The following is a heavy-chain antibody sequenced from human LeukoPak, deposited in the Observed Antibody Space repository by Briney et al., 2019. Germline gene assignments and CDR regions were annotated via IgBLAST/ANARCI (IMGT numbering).Heavy chain of an antibody. Sequence: SVKVSCKASGGTFSSYAISWVRQAPGQGLEWMGGIIPIFGTANYAQKFQGRVTITTDESTSTAYMELSSLRSEDTAVYYCARGPYSSSQFDPWGQGTLVTVSS. J-gene: IGHJ5*02. V-gene: IGHV1-69*05. CDR3: ARGPYSSSQFDP. D-gene: IGHD6-13*01. CDR2: IIPIFGTA. CDR1: GGTFSSYA.